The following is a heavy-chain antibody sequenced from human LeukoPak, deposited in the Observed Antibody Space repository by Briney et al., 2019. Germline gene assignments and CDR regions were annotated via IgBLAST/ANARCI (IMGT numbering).Heavy chain of an antibody. D-gene: IGHD6-13*01. CDR3: ARDRGPYSSSWYDAFDI. CDR2: INPNSGGT. V-gene: IGHV1-2*02. CDR1: GYTFTGYY. Sequence: GASVKVSCKASGYTFTGYYMHWVRQAPGQGLEWMGWINPNSGGTNYAQKFQGRVTMTRDTSISTAYMELGRLRSDDTAVYYCARDRGPYSSSWYDAFDIWGQGTMVTVSS. J-gene: IGHJ3*02.